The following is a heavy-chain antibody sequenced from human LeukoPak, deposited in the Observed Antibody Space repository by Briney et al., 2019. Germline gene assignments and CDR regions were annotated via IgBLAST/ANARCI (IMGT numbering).Heavy chain of an antibody. CDR1: GGSISSYY. CDR2: IYTSGST. V-gene: IGHV4-4*07. CDR3: ARIRYGSGSYYPDY. J-gene: IGHJ4*02. D-gene: IGHD3-10*01. Sequence: SETLSLTWTVSGGSISSYYWSWIRQPAGKGLEWIGRIYTSGSTNYNPSLKSRVTMSVDTSKNLFSLKLSSVTAADTAVYYCARIRYGSGSYYPDYWGQGTLVTVSS.